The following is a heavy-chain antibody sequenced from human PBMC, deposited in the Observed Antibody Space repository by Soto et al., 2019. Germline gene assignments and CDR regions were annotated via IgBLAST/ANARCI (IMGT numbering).Heavy chain of an antibody. J-gene: IGHJ4*02. CDR1: SASISSEQR. V-gene: IGHV4-4*02. CDR2: IHHSGST. Sequence: QMQLQESGPGLVKPSETLSLTCAVSSASISSEQRWTWVRQPPGKGLEWIGEIHHSGSTSKNLSLKSRVTMSVDKSKNQFSLKLNSVTAADTAVYYCARSFGWYAIDHWGQGTLVIVSS. D-gene: IGHD6-19*01. CDR3: ARSFGWYAIDH.